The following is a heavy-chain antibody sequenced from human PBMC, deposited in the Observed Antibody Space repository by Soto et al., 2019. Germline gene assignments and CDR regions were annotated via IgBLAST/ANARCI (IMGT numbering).Heavy chain of an antibody. CDR1: GYTFTSYG. V-gene: IGHV1-18*01. CDR3: ARDGVGYCSGGSCYSELINDAFDI. J-gene: IGHJ3*02. D-gene: IGHD2-15*01. CDR2: ISAYNGNT. Sequence: ASVKVSCKASGYTFTSYGISWVRQAPGQGLEWMGWISAYNGNTNYAQKLQGRVTMTTDTSTSTAYMELRSLRSDDTAVYYCARDGVGYCSGGSCYSELINDAFDIWGQGTMVTVSS.